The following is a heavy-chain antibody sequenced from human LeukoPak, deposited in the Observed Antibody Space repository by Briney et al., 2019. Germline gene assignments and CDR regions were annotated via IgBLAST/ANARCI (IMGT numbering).Heavy chain of an antibody. Sequence: ASVKVSCKASGYTFTSYDINWVRQATGQGLEWMGWMNPNSGNTGYAQKFQGRVTITRNTSISTAYMELSSLRSEVTAVYYCARVGQYYDFWSGYYYPFDYWGQGTLVTVSS. CDR2: MNPNSGNT. J-gene: IGHJ4*02. D-gene: IGHD3-3*01. V-gene: IGHV1-8*03. CDR1: GYTFTSYD. CDR3: ARVGQYYDFWSGYYYPFDY.